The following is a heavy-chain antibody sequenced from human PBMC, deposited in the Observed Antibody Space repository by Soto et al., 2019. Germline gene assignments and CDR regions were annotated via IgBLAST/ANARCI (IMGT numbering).Heavy chain of an antibody. D-gene: IGHD3-3*01. CDR1: GGTFSSYA. Sequence: GASVKVSCKASGGTFSSYAISWVRQAPGQGLEWMGGIIPIFGTANYAQKFQGRVTITADESTSTAYMELSSLRSEDAAVYYCARSSLATIFGVVIISPHDYWGQGTLVTVSS. CDR3: ARSSLATIFGVVIISPHDY. V-gene: IGHV1-69*13. J-gene: IGHJ4*02. CDR2: IIPIFGTA.